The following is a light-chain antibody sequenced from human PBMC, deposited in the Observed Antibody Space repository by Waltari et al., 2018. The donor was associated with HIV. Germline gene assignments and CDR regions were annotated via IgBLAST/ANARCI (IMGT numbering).Light chain of an antibody. J-gene: IGLJ2*01. Sequence: QSVLTQPPSASGTPGQRVTISCSGDSSNIGSYYVYWFQQLPGTAPKPLLYSNNQRPSGVPDRFSGSKSGTSASLAISGLRSEDEADYYCAAWTDSLRAVVFGGGTKLSVL. V-gene: IGLV1-47*01. CDR3: AAWTDSLRAVV. CDR2: SNN. CDR1: SSNIGSYY.